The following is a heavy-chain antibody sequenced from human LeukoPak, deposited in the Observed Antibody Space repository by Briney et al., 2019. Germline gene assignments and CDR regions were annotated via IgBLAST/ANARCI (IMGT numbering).Heavy chain of an antibody. Sequence: GGSLRLSCSTSGFPFSDFSMSWVRQAPGKGLEWISTTNSGGTSTYYAESVKGRFTISRDNSKNTLYLQMSSLRVEDTSVYYCAKQSYARSLGEGGPGTLVSVSS. D-gene: IGHD2-8*01. V-gene: IGHV3-23*01. CDR2: TNSGGTST. CDR3: AKQSYARSLGE. CDR1: GFPFSDFS. J-gene: IGHJ4*02.